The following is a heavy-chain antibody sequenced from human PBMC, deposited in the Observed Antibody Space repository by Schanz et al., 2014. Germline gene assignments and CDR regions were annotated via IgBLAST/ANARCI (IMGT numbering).Heavy chain of an antibody. D-gene: IGHD3-9*01. CDR3: ARETTIITGGAFDV. V-gene: IGHV1-18*01. J-gene: IGHJ3*01. CDR2: ISPYNGHT. Sequence: QVQLVQSAPEVKKPGASVKVSCKASGYSFTTYGLNWVRQAPGQGLEWMGWISPYNGHTEYGKKFQGRFTMTTDTSTTTVYMELRGLRSDDTAVYYCARETTIITGGAFDVWGQGTMVTVSS. CDR1: GYSFTTYG.